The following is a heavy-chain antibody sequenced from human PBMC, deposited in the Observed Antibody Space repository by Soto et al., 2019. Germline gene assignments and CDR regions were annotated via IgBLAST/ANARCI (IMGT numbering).Heavy chain of an antibody. CDR3: ARGGERWLQLPFDY. J-gene: IGHJ4*02. CDR2: IIPIFGTA. CDR1: GSTFSSYA. V-gene: IGHV1-69*01. Sequence: QVQLVQSGAEVKKPGSSVKVSCKASGSTFSSYAISWVRQAPGQGLEWMGGIIPIFGTANYAQKFQGRVTITADESTSTAYMELSSLRSEDTAVYYCARGGERWLQLPFDYWGQGTLVTVSS. D-gene: IGHD5-12*01.